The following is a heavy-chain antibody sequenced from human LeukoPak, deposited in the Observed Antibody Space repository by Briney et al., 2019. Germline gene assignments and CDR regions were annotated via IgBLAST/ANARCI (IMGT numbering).Heavy chain of an antibody. V-gene: IGHV3-7*03. J-gene: IGHJ3*02. CDR1: GFTFSRHW. CDR2: IKHDGSEK. D-gene: IGHD5-24*01. CDR3: AKKRDAFDI. Sequence: GGSLRLSCAASGFTFSRHWMTWVRQAPGKGLEWVANIKHDGSEKNYVDSVKGRFTISRDNSKNTLYLHMNSLRAEDTAMYYCAKKRDAFDIWGQGTVVAVSS.